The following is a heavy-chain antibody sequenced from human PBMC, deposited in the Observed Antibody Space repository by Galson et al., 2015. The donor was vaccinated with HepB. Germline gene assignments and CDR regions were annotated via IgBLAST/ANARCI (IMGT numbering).Heavy chain of an antibody. V-gene: IGHV3-21*01. J-gene: IGHJ6*03. Sequence: SLRLSCAASGFTFSSYSMNWVRQAPGKGLEWVSSISSSSSYIYYADSVKGRFTISRDNAKNSLYLQMNSLRAEDTAVYYCARDWADIVLMVYASPTDREKYYYYYMDVWGKGTTVTVSS. CDR3: ARDWADIVLMVYASPTDREKYYYYYMDV. D-gene: IGHD2-8*01. CDR1: GFTFSSYS. CDR2: ISSSSSYI.